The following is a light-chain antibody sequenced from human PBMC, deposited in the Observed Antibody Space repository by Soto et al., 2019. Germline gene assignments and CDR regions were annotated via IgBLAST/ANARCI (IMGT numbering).Light chain of an antibody. Sequence: EIVMTQSPATLSVSPGERATLFCRASQSVSSNLAWFQQKPGQAPRLLIYDASTRATAVPARYSGSGSGTEFTLTISSLQSEEFAVYYCQQYNDWLWTFGQGTKVEI. CDR2: DAS. V-gene: IGKV3-15*01. CDR1: QSVSSN. J-gene: IGKJ1*01. CDR3: QQYNDWLWT.